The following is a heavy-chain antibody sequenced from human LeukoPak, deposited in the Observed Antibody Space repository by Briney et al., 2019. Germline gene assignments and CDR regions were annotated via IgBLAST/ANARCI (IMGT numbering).Heavy chain of an antibody. CDR3: ARVLSSSIYYYDMDV. D-gene: IGHD6-13*01. Sequence: PGGSLRLSCAASGFTFSSYGMHWVRQAPGKGLEWVAVISYDGSNKYYADSVKGRFTISRDNSKNTLYLQMNSLRAEDTAVYYCARVLSSSIYYYDMDVWGQGATVTVSS. CDR1: GFTFSSYG. V-gene: IGHV3-30*03. CDR2: ISYDGSNK. J-gene: IGHJ6*02.